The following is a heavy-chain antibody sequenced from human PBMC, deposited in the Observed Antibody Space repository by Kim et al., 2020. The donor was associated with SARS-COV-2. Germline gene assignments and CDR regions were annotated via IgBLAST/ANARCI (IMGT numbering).Heavy chain of an antibody. CDR2: ISSSSSYT. D-gene: IGHD5-18*01. Sequence: GGSLRLSCAASGFTFSDYYMSWIRQAPGKGLEWVSYISSSSSYTNYADSVKGRFTISRDNAKNSLYLQMNSLRAEDTAVYYCARRGGYSYGFADYWGQGTLVTVSS. CDR3: ARRGGYSYGFADY. V-gene: IGHV3-11*03. CDR1: GFTFSDYY. J-gene: IGHJ4*02.